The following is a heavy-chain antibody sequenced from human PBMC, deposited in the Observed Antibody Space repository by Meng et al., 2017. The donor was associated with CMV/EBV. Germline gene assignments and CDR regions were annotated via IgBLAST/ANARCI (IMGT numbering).Heavy chain of an antibody. CDR3: ARVAVADYYYYGMDV. CDR2: ISYDGSNK. D-gene: IGHD6-19*01. Sequence: GGSLRLSCAASGFTFSSYAMHWVRQAPGKGLEWVAVISYDGSNKYYADSVKGRFTISRDNSKNTLYLQMNSLRAEDTAVYYCARVAVADYYYYGMDVWGQGTTVTFSS. CDR1: GFTFSSYA. J-gene: IGHJ6*02. V-gene: IGHV3-30-3*01.